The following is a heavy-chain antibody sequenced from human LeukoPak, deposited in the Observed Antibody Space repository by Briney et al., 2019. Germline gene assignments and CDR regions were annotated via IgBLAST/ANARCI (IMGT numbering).Heavy chain of an antibody. CDR2: IGGSGTGT. J-gene: IGHJ6*03. D-gene: IGHD2-15*01. CDR3: ARVLRYCSGGNCDSGGLGYMDV. Sequence: VGSLRLSCSPSGFTFTTYGMNWVRPGPREGVERVSGIGGSGTGTNYADSVKGRFTIYRDNAKNSLFLQMNSLRAEDTAVYYCARVLRYCSGGNCDSGGLGYMDVWGKGTTVTISS. V-gene: IGHV3-21*04. CDR1: GFTFTTYG.